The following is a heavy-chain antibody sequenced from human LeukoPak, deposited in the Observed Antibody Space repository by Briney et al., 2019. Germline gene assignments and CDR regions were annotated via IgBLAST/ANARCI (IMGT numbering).Heavy chain of an antibody. CDR2: ISSSGSTI. D-gene: IGHD5-18*01. J-gene: IGHJ4*02. Sequence: GGSLRLSCAASGFTFSSYEMNWVRHAPGKGLEWVSYISSSGSTIYYADSVKGRFTISRDNAKNSLYLQMNSLRAEDTAVYYCARDGFFELWPFDYWGQGTLVTVSS. CDR1: GFTFSSYE. CDR3: ARDGFFELWPFDY. V-gene: IGHV3-48*03.